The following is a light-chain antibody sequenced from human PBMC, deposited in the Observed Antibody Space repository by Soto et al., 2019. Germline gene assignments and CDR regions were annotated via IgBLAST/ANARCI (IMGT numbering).Light chain of an antibody. J-gene: IGKJ5*01. CDR1: QGISSF. CDR2: GAS. V-gene: IGKV1-27*01. Sequence: DIQMTQSPSSLCASVGDRVTITCRASQGISSFVAWYQQKPGKVPRLLISGASTLQSGVPSRFSGSGSGTDFTLTITSLQPEDVANYYCQKDSSVISFGQVRRLEIK. CDR3: QKDSSVIS.